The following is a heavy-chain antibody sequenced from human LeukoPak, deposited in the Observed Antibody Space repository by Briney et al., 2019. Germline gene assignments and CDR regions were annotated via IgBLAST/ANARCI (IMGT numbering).Heavy chain of an antibody. V-gene: IGHV3-48*01. D-gene: IGHD3-22*01. CDR1: GFTFSSYS. J-gene: IGHJ4*02. Sequence: GGSLRLSCAVSGFTFSSYSMNWVRQAPGKGLEWVSYISSSSSTIYYADSVKGRFTISRDNAKNSLYLQMNSLRAEDTAVYYCARDKYYDRFDYWGQGTLVTVSS. CDR2: ISSSSSTI. CDR3: ARDKYYDRFDY.